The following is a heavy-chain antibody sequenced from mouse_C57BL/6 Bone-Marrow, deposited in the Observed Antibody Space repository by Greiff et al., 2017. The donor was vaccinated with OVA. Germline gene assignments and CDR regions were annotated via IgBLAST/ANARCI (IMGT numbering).Heavy chain of an antibody. Sequence: QVTLKVSGPGILQPSQTLSLTCSFSGFSLSTFGMGVGWIRQPSGKGLEWLAHIWWDDDKYFNPALKGWLTISKDTSKNQVFLKIDNVDTEVTATYYCARISSSCSSYYAMDYWGQGTSVTVSS. V-gene: IGHV8-8*01. CDR1: GFSLSTFGMG. J-gene: IGHJ4*01. CDR3: ARISSSCSSYYAMDY. CDR2: IWWDDDK.